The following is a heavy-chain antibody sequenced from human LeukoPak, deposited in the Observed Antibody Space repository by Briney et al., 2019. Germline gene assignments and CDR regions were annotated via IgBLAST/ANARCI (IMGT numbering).Heavy chain of an antibody. CDR2: INPSGGST. J-gene: IGHJ6*02. D-gene: IGHD6-6*01. Sequence: ASVKVSCKASGYTFTSYYMHWVRQAPGQGLEWMGIINPSGGSTSYAQKFQGRVTMTRDTSTSTVYMELSSLRSEDTAVYYCARMYSSSGGYYYGMDVWGQGTTVTVSS. CDR3: ARMYSSSGGYYYGMDV. CDR1: GYTFTSYY. V-gene: IGHV1-46*01.